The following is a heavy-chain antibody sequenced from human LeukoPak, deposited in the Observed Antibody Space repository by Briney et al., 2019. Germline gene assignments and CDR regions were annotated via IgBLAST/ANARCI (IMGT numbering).Heavy chain of an antibody. CDR3: ARRPPTYGGKAFDI. CDR2: ISSSSSYI. D-gene: IGHD4-23*01. V-gene: IGHV3-21*01. Sequence: GGSLRLSCAASGFTFSRYSMNWVRQAPGKGLEWVSSISSSSSYIYYADSVKGRFTISRDNAKNSLYLQMNSLRAEDTAVYYCARRPPTYGGKAFDIWGQGTMVTVSS. J-gene: IGHJ3*02. CDR1: GFTFSRYS.